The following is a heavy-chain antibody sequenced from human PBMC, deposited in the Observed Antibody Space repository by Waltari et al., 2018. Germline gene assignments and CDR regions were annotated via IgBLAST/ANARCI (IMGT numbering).Heavy chain of an antibody. V-gene: IGHV3-30-3*01. Sequence: QVQLVESGGGVVQPGRSLRLSCAASGFTVSRYAMHWVRQAPGKGLEWVAVISYDGSNKYYADSVKGRFTISRDNSKNTLYLQMNSLRAEDTAVYYCARDQKYQLLYYFDYWGQGTLVTVSS. D-gene: IGHD2-2*01. CDR2: ISYDGSNK. CDR1: GFTVSRYA. CDR3: ARDQKYQLLYYFDY. J-gene: IGHJ4*02.